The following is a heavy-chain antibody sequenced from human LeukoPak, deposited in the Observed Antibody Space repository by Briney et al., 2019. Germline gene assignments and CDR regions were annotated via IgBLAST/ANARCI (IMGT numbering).Heavy chain of an antibody. CDR3: ARDEPTKTLSSGWFSSYYYGMDV. J-gene: IGHJ6*02. Sequence: PGRSLRLSCAASGFTFSSYAMHWVRQAPGKGLEWVAVISYDGSNKYYADSVKGRFTISRDNSKNTLYLQMNSLGAEDTAVYYCARDEPTKTLSSGWFSSYYYGMDVWGQGTTVTVSS. CDR2: ISYDGSNK. D-gene: IGHD6-19*01. CDR1: GFTFSSYA. V-gene: IGHV3-30-3*01.